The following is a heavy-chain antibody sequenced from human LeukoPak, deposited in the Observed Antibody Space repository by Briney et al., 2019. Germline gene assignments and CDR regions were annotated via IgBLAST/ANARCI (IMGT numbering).Heavy chain of an antibody. J-gene: IGHJ4*02. CDR3: VWAGYYDSSGYKGYFDY. CDR1: GGTFSSYA. V-gene: IGHV1-69*13. CDR2: IIPIFGTA. D-gene: IGHD3-22*01. Sequence: GASVKVSCKASGGTFSSYAISWVRQAPGQGLEWMGVIIPIFGTANYAQKFQGRVTITADESTSTAYMELSSLRSEDTAVYYCVWAGYYDSSGYKGYFDYWGQGTLVTVSS.